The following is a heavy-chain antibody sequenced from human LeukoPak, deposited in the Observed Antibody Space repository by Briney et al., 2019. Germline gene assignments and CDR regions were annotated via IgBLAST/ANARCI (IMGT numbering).Heavy chain of an antibody. CDR1: AFTFSSYW. CDR2: ISYDGSNK. V-gene: IGHV3-30*18. CDR3: AKDRVGATTGDSYFDY. D-gene: IGHD1-26*01. J-gene: IGHJ4*02. Sequence: GGSLRLSCAASAFTFSSYWMHWVRQAPGKGLEWVAVISYDGSNKYYADSVKGRFTISRDNSKNTLYLQMNSLRAEDTAVYYCAKDRVGATTGDSYFDYWGQGTLVTVSS.